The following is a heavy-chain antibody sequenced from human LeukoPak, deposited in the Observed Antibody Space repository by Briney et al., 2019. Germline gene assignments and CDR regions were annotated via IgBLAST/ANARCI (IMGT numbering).Heavy chain of an antibody. J-gene: IGHJ4*02. V-gene: IGHV1-18*01. CDR3: AIDSYHRY. CDR2: ISPHNFYT. CDR1: GYTFTSYG. Sequence: ASVKVSCKASGYTFTSYGISWVRQAPGQGLGWMGWISPHNFYTNYAQKLQGRVTMSTDTSSRTAYMELSSLRFEDTATYYCAIDSYHRYWGQGTLVTVSS. D-gene: IGHD2-2*01.